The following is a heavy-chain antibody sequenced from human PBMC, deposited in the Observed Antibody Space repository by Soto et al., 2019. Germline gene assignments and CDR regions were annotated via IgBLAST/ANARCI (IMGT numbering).Heavy chain of an antibody. CDR3: AGDTGYYVPDSGSVAFVT. Sequence: QVQLQESGPGLVKPSETLSLTCTVSGGSISSHYWSWIRQAPGKGLVWIVNIHYIAVIHYSGSTNYNTSHNIRVTISVDTITNQVSRGLPSVTAADTAVYYCAGDTGYYVPDSGSVAFVTWGQGTMVIVSS. CDR1: GGSISSHY. D-gene: IGHD3-22*01. CDR2: IHYIAVIHYSGST. V-gene: IGHV4-59*11. J-gene: IGHJ3*02.